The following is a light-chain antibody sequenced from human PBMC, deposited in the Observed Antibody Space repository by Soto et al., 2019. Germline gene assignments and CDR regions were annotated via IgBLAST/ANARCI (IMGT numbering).Light chain of an antibody. CDR1: SGHSSYI. V-gene: IGLV4-60*02. J-gene: IGLJ1*01. CDR2: LEGSGSY. CDR3: ETWDSNTRV. Sequence: QSVLTQSSSASASLGSSVKLTYTLSSGHSSYIIAWHQQQPGKAPRYLMKLEGSGSYNKGSGVPDRFSGSSSGADRYLTISNLQFEDEADYYCETWDSNTRVFGTGTQLTVL.